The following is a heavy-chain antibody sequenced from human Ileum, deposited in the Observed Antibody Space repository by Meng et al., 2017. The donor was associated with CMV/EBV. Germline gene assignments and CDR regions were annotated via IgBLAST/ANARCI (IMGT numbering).Heavy chain of an antibody. CDR3: LRDQPHWE. CDR2: IFTEDNSA. J-gene: IGHJ4*02. Sequence: GESLKISCATSGFTFTTYFIHWVRQAPGKGLEWVSHIFTEDNSARYADSVRGRFTISRDNAKNRVYLQVNGLKVGDTDVYYCLRDQPHWERGQGTLVTVSS. CDR1: GFTFTTYF. V-gene: IGHV3-74*01. D-gene: IGHD7-27*01.